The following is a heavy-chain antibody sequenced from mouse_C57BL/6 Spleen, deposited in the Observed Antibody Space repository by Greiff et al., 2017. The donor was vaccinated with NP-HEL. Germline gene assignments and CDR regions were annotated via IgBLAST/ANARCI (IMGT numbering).Heavy chain of an antibody. D-gene: IGHD2-4*01. J-gene: IGHJ2*01. Sequence: EVQRVESGGGLVKPGGSLKLSCAASGFTFSDYGMHWVRQAPEKGLEWVAYISSGSSTIYYADTVKGRFTISRDNAKNTLFLQMTSLRSEDTAMFYCAASYEYGFDYWGQGTTLTVSS. CDR3: AASYEYGFDY. CDR1: GFTFSDYG. CDR2: ISSGSSTI. V-gene: IGHV5-17*01.